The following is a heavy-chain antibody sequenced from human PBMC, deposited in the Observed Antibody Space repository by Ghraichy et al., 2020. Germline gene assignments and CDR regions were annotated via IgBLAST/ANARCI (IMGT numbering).Heavy chain of an antibody. Sequence: GGSLRLSCAVSEFTFDGYPMTWVRQAPGKGLEWVSTLGADGRSTFYADSVKGRFTISRDKSKRTMYLQMNSLRADDTAVYYCAKEGGRLGEGAFDVWSQGTKVTVSS. CDR2: LGADGRST. J-gene: IGHJ3*01. CDR3: AKEGGRLGEGAFDV. V-gene: IGHV3-23*01. CDR1: EFTFDGYP. D-gene: IGHD3-10*01.